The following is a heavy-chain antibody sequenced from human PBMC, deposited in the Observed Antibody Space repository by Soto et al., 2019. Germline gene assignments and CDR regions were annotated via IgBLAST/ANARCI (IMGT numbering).Heavy chain of an antibody. V-gene: IGHV4-59*01. CDR3: ARPSLPATRGPLDY. Sequence: SETLSLTCTVSGGSSGAYFWNWVRQPPGKGLEWIGNIYYTGATSYNPSLESRVTISLDTSKNQFSLRLSSVTAADTAVYYCARPSLPATRGPLDYWGQGALVTVSS. CDR2: IYYTGAT. J-gene: IGHJ4*02. D-gene: IGHD2-15*01. CDR1: GGSSGAYF.